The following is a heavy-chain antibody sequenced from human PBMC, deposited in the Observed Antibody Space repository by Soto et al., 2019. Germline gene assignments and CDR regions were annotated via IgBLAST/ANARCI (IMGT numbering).Heavy chain of an antibody. Sequence: QVQLQESGPGLVKPSQTLSLTYTVSGGSISGGGDYWNWIRQHPGKGLEWIGYIYYSGSTYYNPSLKSRVTISVDTSKKQFSLKLSSVTAADTAVYYCARSEYYDSSGYPFDYWGQGTLVTVSS. V-gene: IGHV4-31*03. D-gene: IGHD3-22*01. CDR1: GGSISGGGDY. CDR3: ARSEYYDSSGYPFDY. CDR2: IYYSGST. J-gene: IGHJ4*02.